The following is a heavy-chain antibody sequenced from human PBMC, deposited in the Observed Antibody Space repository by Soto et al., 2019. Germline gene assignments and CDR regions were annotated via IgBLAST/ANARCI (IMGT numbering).Heavy chain of an antibody. CDR1: GYTYTSYY. CDR3: ARDSEGTTVTTDFDY. D-gene: IGHD4-17*01. V-gene: IGHV1-46*03. J-gene: IGHJ4*02. Sequence: ASVKVSCKASGYTYTSYYMHWVRQAPGQGLEWMGIINPSGGSTSYAQKFQGRVTMTRDTSTSTVYMELSSLRSEDTAVYYCARDSEGTTVTTDFDYWGQGTLVTVSS. CDR2: INPSGGST.